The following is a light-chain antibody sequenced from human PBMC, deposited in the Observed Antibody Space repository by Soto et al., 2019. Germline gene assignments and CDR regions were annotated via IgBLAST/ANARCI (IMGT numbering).Light chain of an antibody. V-gene: IGKV3-20*01. CDR1: QSVSSSN. CDR2: GAS. Sequence: EIVLTQSPGTLSLSPGERATLSCRASQSVSSSNLAWYQQKPGQAPRLLIYGASSRATGIPDRFSGRGSGTDFTLTISRLEPEDFAEYYCQQYGRSLTFGQGTKVEIK. CDR3: QQYGRSLT. J-gene: IGKJ1*01.